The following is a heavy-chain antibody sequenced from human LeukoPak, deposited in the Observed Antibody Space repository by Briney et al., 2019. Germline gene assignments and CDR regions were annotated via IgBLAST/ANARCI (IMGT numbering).Heavy chain of an antibody. CDR2: IYYRGST. J-gene: IGHJ4*02. D-gene: IGHD3-22*01. CDR1: GGSISSGGYY. Sequence: PSQTLSLTCTVSGGSISSGGYYWSWIRQHPGKGLEWIGYIYYRGSTYYNPSLKSRVTISVDTSKNQFSMKLSSVTAADTAVYYCARVEGLDSSGYYLDYWGQGTLVAVSS. CDR3: ARVEGLDSSGYYLDY. V-gene: IGHV4-31*03.